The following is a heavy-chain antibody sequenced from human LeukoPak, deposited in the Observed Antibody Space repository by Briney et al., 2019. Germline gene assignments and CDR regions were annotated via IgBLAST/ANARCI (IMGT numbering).Heavy chain of an antibody. CDR3: ARGYSGYDIPPFDP. D-gene: IGHD5-12*01. CDR2: ISSSSSYI. CDR1: GFTFSSYS. V-gene: IGHV3-21*01. Sequence: KPGGSLRLSCAASGFTFSSYSMNWVRQAPGKGLEWVSSISSSSSYIYYADSVKGRFTISRDNAKNSLYLQTNSLRAEDTAVYYCARGYSGYDIPPFDPWGQGTLVTVSS. J-gene: IGHJ5*02.